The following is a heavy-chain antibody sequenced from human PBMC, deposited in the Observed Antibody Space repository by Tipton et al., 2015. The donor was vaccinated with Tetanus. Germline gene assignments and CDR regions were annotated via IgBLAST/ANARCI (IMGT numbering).Heavy chain of an antibody. J-gene: IGHJ5*02. CDR3: AKDQGGGRVVRLNWFDP. Sequence: TLSLTCTVSGGSVRSGSYYWNWIRQPPGKGLEWIGYISYSGSTNSNYSLKSRITISQDTSKNQFSLKMNSVTAADTAVYYCAKDQGGGRVVRLNWFDPWGPGTLVTVSS. V-gene: IGHV4-61*01. CDR2: ISYSGST. CDR1: GGSVRSGSYY. D-gene: IGHD6-6*01.